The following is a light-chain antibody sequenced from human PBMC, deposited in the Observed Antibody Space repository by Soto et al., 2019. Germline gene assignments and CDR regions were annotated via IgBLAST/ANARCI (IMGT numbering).Light chain of an antibody. CDR3: MQATQSYT. J-gene: IGKJ2*01. CDR1: QSLVHMDGNTY. CDR2: KIS. Sequence: DIGLTQTRLSSPVTLGQPASISCRSSQSLVHMDGNTYFNWLQQRPAQPPRLLIYKISNRFPGVPDRFSGSGAGTDFTLKISRVEAEDVGVYYCMQATQSYTFGQGTRLEIK. V-gene: IGKV2-24*01.